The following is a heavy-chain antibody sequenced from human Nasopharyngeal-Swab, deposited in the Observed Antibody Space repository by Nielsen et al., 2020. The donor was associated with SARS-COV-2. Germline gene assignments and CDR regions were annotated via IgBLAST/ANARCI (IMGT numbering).Heavy chain of an antibody. D-gene: IGHD6-13*01. V-gene: IGHV1-18*01. CDR2: ISAYNGNT. CDR3: ARDRSHSPYSSSWYYFDY. CDR1: GYTFTCYG. Sequence: ASVKVSCKASGYTFTCYGISWVRQAPGQGLEGMGWISAYNGNTNYAQKLQGRVTMTTDTSTSTAYMELRSLRSDDTAVYYCARDRSHSPYSSSWYYFDYWGQGTLVTVSS. J-gene: IGHJ4*02.